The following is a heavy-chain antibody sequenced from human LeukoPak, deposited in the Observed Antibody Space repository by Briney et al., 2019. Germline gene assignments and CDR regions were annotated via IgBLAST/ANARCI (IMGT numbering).Heavy chain of an antibody. CDR3: ASARELPSLDPTGDY. Sequence: PSETLSLTCTVSGASVNSDDHYWGWIRQPPGKGLEWIGNVYYVGTTYNNASLRSRVTISVDTSKNQFSLKLSSVTAADTAVYYCASARELPSLDPTGDYWGQGTLVTVSS. V-gene: IGHV4-39*07. J-gene: IGHJ4*02. CDR2: VYYVGTT. D-gene: IGHD1-26*01. CDR1: GASVNSDDHY.